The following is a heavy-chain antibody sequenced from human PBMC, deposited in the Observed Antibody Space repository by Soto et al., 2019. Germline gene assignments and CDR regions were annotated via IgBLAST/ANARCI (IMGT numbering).Heavy chain of an antibody. CDR3: ARDDHIVVVPTSLGAMDV. V-gene: IGHV4-4*02. CDR1: GGSISSNKW. D-gene: IGHD2-2*01. Sequence: QVKLQESGPGLVKPSETLSLTCAVYGGSISSNKWWSWVRQPPGKVLEWIGEIYHSGSTNYNPSLKSRVSISLDKSKNQFSLKLTSVTAADSAVYYCARDDHIVVVPTSLGAMDVWGQGTTVTVSS. CDR2: IYHSGST. J-gene: IGHJ6*02.